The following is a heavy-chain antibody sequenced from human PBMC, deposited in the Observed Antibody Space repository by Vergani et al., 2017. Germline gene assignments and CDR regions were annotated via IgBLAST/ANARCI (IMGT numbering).Heavy chain of an antibody. CDR1: GGTFSSYA. J-gene: IGHJ4*02. Sequence: VQLVQSGAEVKKPGSSVKVSCKASGGTFSSYAMSWVRQAPGKGLEWVSAISSSGGSTYYADSEKGRFTISSGNSKNTLYLQMNSLRAEDTAVYYCANDGSRRLGLGYWGQGTLVTVSS. CDR2: ISSSGGST. CDR3: ANDGSRRLGLGY. V-gene: IGHV3-23*04. D-gene: IGHD5-24*01.